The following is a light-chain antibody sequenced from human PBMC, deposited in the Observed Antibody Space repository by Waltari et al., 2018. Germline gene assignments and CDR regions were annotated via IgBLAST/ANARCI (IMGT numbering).Light chain of an antibody. Sequence: DIQMTPSPSSASTSVGDRVTISCRASHDISSYLAWYQQKPGKAPKLLIYAASSLLSGVPSRFSGSGSGTDFTLTISSLQADDSATYYCQQGKTFPLTFGGGTKVEI. CDR2: AAS. CDR1: HDISSY. J-gene: IGKJ4*01. V-gene: IGKV1-12*01. CDR3: QQGKTFPLT.